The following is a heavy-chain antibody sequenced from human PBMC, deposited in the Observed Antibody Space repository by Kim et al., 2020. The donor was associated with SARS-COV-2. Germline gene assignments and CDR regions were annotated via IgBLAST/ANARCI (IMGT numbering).Heavy chain of an antibody. V-gene: IGHV3-30*04. CDR2: ISYDGSNK. CDR1: GFTFSSYA. D-gene: IGHD3-10*01. J-gene: IGHJ6*02. Sequence: GGSLRLSCAASGFTFSSYAMHWVRQAPGKGLEWVAVISYDGSNKYYADSVKGRFTISRDNSKNTLYLQMNSLRAEDTAVYYCARDGAGDYYYYGMDVWGQGTTVTVSS. CDR3: ARDGAGDYYYYGMDV.